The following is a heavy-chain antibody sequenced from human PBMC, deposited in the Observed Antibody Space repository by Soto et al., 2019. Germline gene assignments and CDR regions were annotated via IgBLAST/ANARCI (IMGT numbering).Heavy chain of an antibody. Sequence: SVKVSCKASGYTFTSYAMHWVRQAPGQRLEWMGWINAGNGNTKYSQKFQGRVTITRDTSASTAYMELSSLRSEDTAVYYCARVVAAAGTLPQDYYYYYGMDVWGQGTTVTVSS. CDR3: ARVVAAAGTLPQDYYYYYGMDV. CDR1: GYTFTSYA. CDR2: INAGNGNT. D-gene: IGHD6-13*01. J-gene: IGHJ6*02. V-gene: IGHV1-3*01.